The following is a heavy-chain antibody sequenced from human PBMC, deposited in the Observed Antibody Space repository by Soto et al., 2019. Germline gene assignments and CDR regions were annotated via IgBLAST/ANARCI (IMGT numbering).Heavy chain of an antibody. V-gene: IGHV3-23*01. D-gene: IGHD2-15*01. CDR2: IRGTAT. CDR1: GFSFSSFA. Sequence: EVQLLESGGTLVQPGESLRLSCEVSGFSFSSFAMNWVRQAPGEGLEWVSSIRGTATSYADSVKGRFTISRDNSKNTVYLQMNTLRGEDTAVYYCAQCAVLMTTSGAWCNWFDPWGQGTLVIVSS. J-gene: IGHJ5*02. CDR3: AQCAVLMTTSGAWCNWFDP.